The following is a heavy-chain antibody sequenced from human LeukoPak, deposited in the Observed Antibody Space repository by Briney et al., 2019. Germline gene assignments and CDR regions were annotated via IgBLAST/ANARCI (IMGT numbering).Heavy chain of an antibody. CDR1: GFTFSAYW. CDR3: TRVGYIDEGIDY. Sequence: GGSLRLSCTASGFTFSAYWMFWVRQAPGKGLEWVANIKEDESEKSYVDSVKGRFTISRDNAKNSLYLQMNSLRAEDTAIYYCTRVGYIDEGIDYWGQGTLVTVSS. CDR2: IKEDESEK. D-gene: IGHD5-24*01. V-gene: IGHV3-7*04. J-gene: IGHJ4*02.